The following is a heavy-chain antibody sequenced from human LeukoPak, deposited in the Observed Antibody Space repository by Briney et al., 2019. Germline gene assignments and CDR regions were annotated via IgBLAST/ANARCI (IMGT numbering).Heavy chain of an antibody. CDR3: ARGEQWLSVLYDAFDI. V-gene: IGHV1-46*01. Sequence: ASVKVSCKASGYIFTSYYMFWVRQAPGQGLEWMGIINPSGGSIRYAQKFQGRVTMTRDTSTSTVYMELSSLRSEDTAVYYCARGEQWLSVLYDAFDIWGQGTMVTVSS. D-gene: IGHD6-19*01. CDR2: INPSGGSI. J-gene: IGHJ3*02. CDR1: GYIFTSYY.